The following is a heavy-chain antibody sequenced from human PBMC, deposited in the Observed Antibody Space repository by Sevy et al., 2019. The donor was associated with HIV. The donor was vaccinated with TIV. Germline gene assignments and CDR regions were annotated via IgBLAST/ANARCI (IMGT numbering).Heavy chain of an antibody. CDR1: GFTFSSYA. CDR3: AKDVMITFGGVIPSYYFDY. J-gene: IGHJ4*02. V-gene: IGHV3-23*01. Sequence: GGSLRLSCAASGFTFSSYAMSWVRQAPGKGLEWVSAISGSGGSTYYADSVKGRFTISRDNSKNTLYLQMNSLRAEDTVVYYCAKDVMITFGGVIPSYYFDYWGQGTLVTVSS. CDR2: ISGSGGST. D-gene: IGHD3-16*02.